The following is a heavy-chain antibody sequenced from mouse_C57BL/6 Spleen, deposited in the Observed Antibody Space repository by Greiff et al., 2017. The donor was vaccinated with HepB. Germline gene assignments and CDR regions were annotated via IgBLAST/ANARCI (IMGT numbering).Heavy chain of an antibody. J-gene: IGHJ2*01. D-gene: IGHD2-4*01. CDR3: ARWGLDY. CDR2: INPSTGGT. CDR1: GYSFTGYY. Sequence: EVQLQQSGPELVKPGASVKISCKASGYSFTGYYMNWVKQSPEKSLEWIGEINPSTGGTTYNQKFMAKATLTVDKSSSTAYMQLKSLTSEDSAVYYFARWGLDYWGQGTPLTVSS. V-gene: IGHV1-42*01.